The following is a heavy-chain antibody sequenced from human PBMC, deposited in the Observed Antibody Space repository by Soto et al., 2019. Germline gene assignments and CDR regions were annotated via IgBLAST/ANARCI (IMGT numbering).Heavy chain of an antibody. CDR1: GFTFSSYA. CDR3: ARDPAAGWYAPSYGGHFQH. V-gene: IGHV3-30-3*01. J-gene: IGHJ1*01. Sequence: GGSLRLSCAASGFTFSSYAMHWVRQAPGKGLEWVAVISYDGSNKYYADSVKGRFTISRDNSKNTLYLQMNSLRAEDTAVYYCARDPAAGWYAPSYGGHFQHWGQGTLVTVSS. CDR2: ISYDGSNK. D-gene: IGHD6-19*01.